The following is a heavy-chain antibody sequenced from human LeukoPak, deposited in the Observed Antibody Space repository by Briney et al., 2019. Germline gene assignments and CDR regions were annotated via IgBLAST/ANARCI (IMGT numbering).Heavy chain of an antibody. D-gene: IGHD4-17*01. Sequence: ASVKVSCKASGYTFTTSGISWVRQAPGQGLEWMGWISAYNGNTNYAQKLQGRVTMTTDTSTGTAHMELRNLRSDDTAVYYCARALTAVSQWGQGTLVTVSS. CDR1: GYTFTTSG. CDR2: ISAYNGNT. V-gene: IGHV1-18*01. J-gene: IGHJ4*02. CDR3: ARALTAVSQ.